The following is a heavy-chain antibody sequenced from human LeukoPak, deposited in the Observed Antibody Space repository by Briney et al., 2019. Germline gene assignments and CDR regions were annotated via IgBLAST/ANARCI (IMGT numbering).Heavy chain of an antibody. CDR2: INPNIGDT. Sequence: ASVKVSCKASGYTFIGYYLHWVRQAPGQGLEWMGRINPNIGDTNYAQSFQGRGTMTRDTSNSTAYMELSRLTSDDTAIYYCARDHPDCSGDSCYSWGQGTLVTVSS. J-gene: IGHJ4*02. CDR3: ARDHPDCSGDSCYS. V-gene: IGHV1-2*06. CDR1: GYTFIGYY. D-gene: IGHD2-15*01.